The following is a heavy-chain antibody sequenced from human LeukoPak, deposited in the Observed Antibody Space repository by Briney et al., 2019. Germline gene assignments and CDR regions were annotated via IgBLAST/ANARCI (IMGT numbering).Heavy chain of an antibody. D-gene: IGHD3-9*01. CDR3: ARTMTGAFFDY. Sequence: PGGSLRLSCAASGFTFSTYWIHWVRQAPGKGLVWVSHINGDGSSTSYADSVKGRFAISRNDAKNTLYLQMNSLRAEDTVVYYCARTMTGAFFDYWGQGALVTVSS. CDR2: INGDGSST. CDR1: GFTFSTYW. V-gene: IGHV3-74*01. J-gene: IGHJ4*02.